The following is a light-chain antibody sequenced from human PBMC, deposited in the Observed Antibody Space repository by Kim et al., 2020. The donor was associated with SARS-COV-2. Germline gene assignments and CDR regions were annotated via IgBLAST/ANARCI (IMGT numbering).Light chain of an antibody. CDR1: QSVDRLY. J-gene: IGKJ2*01. Sequence: PAHLASFSRRPIQSVDRLYLAWYQQSPAPFPSLLIYGASNMATAIPFRFSGSLSRTHFTLTIIGLAPEDFAVYYCHQHATFPVTFGQRT. V-gene: IGKV3-20*01. CDR3: HQHATFPVT. CDR2: GAS.